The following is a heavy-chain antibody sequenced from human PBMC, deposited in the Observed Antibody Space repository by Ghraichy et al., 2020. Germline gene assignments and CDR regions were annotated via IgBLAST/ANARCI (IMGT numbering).Heavy chain of an antibody. D-gene: IGHD3-10*01. V-gene: IGHV1-18*01. CDR3: ARARFYGSGTYKDI. CDR2: VSAYNGHT. CDR1: GYIFINFG. J-gene: IGHJ4*02. Sequence: ATVKVSCKTSGYIFINFGVSWVRQAPGQGLEWVGWVSAYNGHTDTAQKFQDSVMMTTDISTRTAYMDLRGLGSDDTAVYYCARARFYGSGTYKDIWGQGTLVIVS.